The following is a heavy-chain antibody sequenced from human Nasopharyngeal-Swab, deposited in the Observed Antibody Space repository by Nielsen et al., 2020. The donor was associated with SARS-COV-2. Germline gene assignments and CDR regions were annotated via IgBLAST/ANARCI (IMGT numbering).Heavy chain of an antibody. CDR2: IRSKAYGGTT. V-gene: IGHV3-49*04. J-gene: IGHJ4*02. CDR1: GFTFGDYA. Sequence: GGSLRLSCTASGFTFGDYAMSWVRQAPGKGLEWVGFIRSKAYGGTTEYAASVKGRFTISRDDSKSIAYLQMNSLKTEDTAVYYCTSVAPVVITFDYWGQGTLVTVSS. D-gene: IGHD3-22*01. CDR3: TSVAPVVITFDY.